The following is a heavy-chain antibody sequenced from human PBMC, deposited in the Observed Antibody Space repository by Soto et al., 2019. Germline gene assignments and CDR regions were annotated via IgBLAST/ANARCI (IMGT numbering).Heavy chain of an antibody. V-gene: IGHV3-64D*08. CDR3: VKDSRTRHYYGSGSYSWFDP. CDR1: GFTFSSYA. Sequence: GGSLRLSCSASGFTFSSYAMHWVRQAPGKGLEYVSAISSNGGSTYYADSVKGRFTISRDNSKNTLYLQMSSLRAEDTAVYYCVKDSRTRHYYGSGSYSWFDPWGQGTLVTVSS. D-gene: IGHD3-10*01. CDR2: ISSNGGST. J-gene: IGHJ5*02.